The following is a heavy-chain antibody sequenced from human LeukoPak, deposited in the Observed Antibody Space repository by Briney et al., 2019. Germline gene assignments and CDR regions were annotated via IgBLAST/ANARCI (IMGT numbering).Heavy chain of an antibody. J-gene: IGHJ2*01. CDR2: ISYDGTNK. D-gene: IGHD4-17*01. V-gene: IGHV3-30*18. CDR1: GFTFSSYG. Sequence: GGSLRLSCAASGFTFSSYGMHWVRQAPGKGLEWLAVISYDGTNKHCADSVKGRFTISRDNSKNTVYLQMNSLRAEDTAMFYCAKSASGAYAGRIWYFDLWGRGTLVTVPS. CDR3: AKSASGAYAGRIWYFDL.